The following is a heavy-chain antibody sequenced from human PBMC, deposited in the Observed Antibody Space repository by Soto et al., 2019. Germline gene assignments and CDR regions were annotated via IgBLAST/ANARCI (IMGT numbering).Heavy chain of an antibody. Sequence: WVSLRLSCSASGFTVSSSGMGWFRQATGKGLEWVAGIKEDGTERYYVDFVKGRFTISRDNVENSLYLQMNSLTGDHTAVYFCARDRAYSCFDYWGLGTMVPVSS. V-gene: IGHV3-7*01. J-gene: IGHJ4*02. CDR1: GFTVSSSG. D-gene: IGHD5-18*01. CDR3: ARDRAYSCFDY. CDR2: IKEDGTER.